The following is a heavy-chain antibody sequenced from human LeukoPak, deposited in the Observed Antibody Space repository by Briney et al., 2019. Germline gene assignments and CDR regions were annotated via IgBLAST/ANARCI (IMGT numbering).Heavy chain of an antibody. CDR1: GGSISSYY. Sequence: SETLSLTCTVSGGSISSYYWSWIRQPPGKGLEWIGYIYFTGSTNYNPSLKSRVTMSVDTSNNQFSLKLSSVTAADTAVYYCARRYCTDGVCYLVSWGQGTLVTVSS. CDR3: ARRYCTDGVCYLVS. CDR2: IYFTGST. D-gene: IGHD2-8*01. J-gene: IGHJ5*02. V-gene: IGHV4-59*12.